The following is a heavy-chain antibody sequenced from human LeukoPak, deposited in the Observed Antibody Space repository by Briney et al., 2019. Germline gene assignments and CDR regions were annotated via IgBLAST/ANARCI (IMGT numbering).Heavy chain of an antibody. Sequence: QTGGSLRLSCAASGFTFSTYAMHWVRQAPGKGLEWVAVIAYDGNNKYYADSVKGRFTISRDNSLTTLCLQMNSLRAEDTAVYYCARDSAYGGAYGYFQHWGQGTLVTVSS. CDR2: IAYDGNNK. V-gene: IGHV3-30-3*01. CDR1: GFTFSTYA. CDR3: ARDSAYGGAYGYFQH. J-gene: IGHJ1*01. D-gene: IGHD4-17*01.